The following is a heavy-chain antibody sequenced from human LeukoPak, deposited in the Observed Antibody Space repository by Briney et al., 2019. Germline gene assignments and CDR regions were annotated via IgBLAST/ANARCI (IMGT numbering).Heavy chain of an antibody. CDR3: ARGAGYYYDSSGPYWYFDL. J-gene: IGHJ2*01. CDR2: ISSRSSYI. D-gene: IGHD3-22*01. V-gene: IGHV3-21*01. Sequence: GGSLRLSCAASGFPFSSYSMNWVRQAPGKGLEWVSSISSRSSYIYYADSVKGRFTISRDNAKNSLYLQMNSLRAEDTAVYYCARGAGYYYDSSGPYWYFDLWGRGTLVTVSS. CDR1: GFPFSSYS.